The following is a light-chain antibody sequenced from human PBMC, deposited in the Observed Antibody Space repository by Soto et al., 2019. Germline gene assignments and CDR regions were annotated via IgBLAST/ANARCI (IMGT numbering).Light chain of an antibody. J-gene: IGKJ2*01. CDR1: QSISSW. CDR3: HQYNIYPYT. V-gene: IGKV1-5*01. Sequence: DIQMTQSPSTLSASVGDRVTITCRASQSISSWLAWSQQKPGKAPTLLIYDASSLESGVPSRFSGSGSGTELTLTISSLQPDDCATAYCHQYNIYPYTFGHLTKLEIK. CDR2: DAS.